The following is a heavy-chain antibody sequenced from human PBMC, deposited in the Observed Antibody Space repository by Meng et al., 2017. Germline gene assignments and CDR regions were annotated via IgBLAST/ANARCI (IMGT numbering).Heavy chain of an antibody. V-gene: IGHV1-69*13. CDR1: GGTFSSYA. Sequence: SVKVSCKASGGTFSSYAISWVRQAPGQGLEWMGGIIPIFGTANYAQKFQGRVTITADESTSTAYMELSSLRSEDTAVYYCARGRRGGDGSGGSCYVYWGQGTLVTVSS. D-gene: IGHD2-15*01. CDR3: ARGRRGGDGSGGSCYVY. CDR2: IIPIFGTA. J-gene: IGHJ4*02.